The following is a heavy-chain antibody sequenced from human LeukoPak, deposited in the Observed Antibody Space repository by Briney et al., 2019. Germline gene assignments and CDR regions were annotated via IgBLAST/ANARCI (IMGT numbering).Heavy chain of an antibody. V-gene: IGHV3-7*01. CDR1: GFTFSSYW. CDR3: ARDLGYGALDP. Sequence: GGSLRLSCAASGFTFSSYWMNWVRQAPGKGLEWVALINPDGSQTNYVDSVKGRLTISRDNAENSLCLQMNSLRAEDTAVYFCARDLGYGALDPWGQGTLVTVSS. J-gene: IGHJ5*02. CDR2: INPDGSQT. D-gene: IGHD4-17*01.